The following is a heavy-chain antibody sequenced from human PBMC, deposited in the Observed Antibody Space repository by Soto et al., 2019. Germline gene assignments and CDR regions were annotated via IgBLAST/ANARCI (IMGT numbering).Heavy chain of an antibody. V-gene: IGHV3-9*01. CDR1: GFTFDDYA. J-gene: IGHJ4*02. CDR3: AKARYNYRSFLDY. CDR2: ISWNSGSI. Sequence: SLKISCAASGFTFDDYAMHWVRQAPGKGLEWVSGISWNSGSIGYADSVKGRFTISRDNAKNSLYLQMNSLRAEDTALYYCAKARYNYRSFLDYWGQGTLVTVSS. D-gene: IGHD1-20*01.